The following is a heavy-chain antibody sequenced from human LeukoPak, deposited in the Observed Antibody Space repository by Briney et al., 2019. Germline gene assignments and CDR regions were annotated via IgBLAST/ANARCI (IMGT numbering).Heavy chain of an antibody. CDR1: GFTFSSYT. J-gene: IGHJ6*02. Sequence: GGSLRLSCAASGFTFSSYTMSWVRQAPGKGLEWVSTISGSGDSTYYADSVKGRFTISRDNSKNTLYLQMNSLRAEDTAVYYCARDRCSGGSCWGYYYGMDVWGQGTTVTVSS. D-gene: IGHD2-15*01. CDR3: ARDRCSGGSCWGYYYGMDV. CDR2: ISGSGDST. V-gene: IGHV3-23*01.